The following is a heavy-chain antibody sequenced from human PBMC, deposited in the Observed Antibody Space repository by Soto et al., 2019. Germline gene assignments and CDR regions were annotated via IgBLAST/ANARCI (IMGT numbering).Heavy chain of an antibody. CDR2: IYYRGST. CDR1: GDTVYIGVYS. CDR3: ARDHSRSWHGWFDP. D-gene: IGHD6-13*01. Sequence: SYTLSLSSTFSGDTVYIGVYSWSLIQQPPGKGLEWIGNIYYRGSTNYNPSLKSRATMTRDTSISTAYMELSRLRSDDTAVYYCARDHSRSWHGWFDPWGKGTPVTVFS. J-gene: IGHJ5*02. V-gene: IGHV4-61*08.